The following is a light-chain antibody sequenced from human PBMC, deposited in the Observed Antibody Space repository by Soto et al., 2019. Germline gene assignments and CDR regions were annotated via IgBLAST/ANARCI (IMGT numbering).Light chain of an antibody. V-gene: IGKV3-15*01. Sequence: ETVMTQSPATLSVSPWERATLSCRASQSVSINLSWYQQKPGQAPRLLIYGAYTMATGIPAKFSGSGYGTDFTLTISRLEPEDFAVYYCQEYDGAPPITFGLGTRLEIK. CDR1: QSVSIN. CDR3: QEYDGAPPIT. CDR2: GAY. J-gene: IGKJ5*01.